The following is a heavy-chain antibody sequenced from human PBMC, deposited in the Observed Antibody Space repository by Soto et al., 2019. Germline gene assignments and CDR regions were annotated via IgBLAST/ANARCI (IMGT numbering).Heavy chain of an antibody. CDR2: INPSGGST. D-gene: IGHD6-13*01. Sequence: ASVKVSCKASGYTFTSYYMHWVRQAPGQGLEWMGIINPSGGSTSYAQKFQGRVTMTRDTSTSTVYMELSSLRSEDTAVYYCARDLPGIAAAGTLDYWGQGTLVTVSS. CDR1: GYTFTSYY. J-gene: IGHJ4*02. V-gene: IGHV1-46*01. CDR3: ARDLPGIAAAGTLDY.